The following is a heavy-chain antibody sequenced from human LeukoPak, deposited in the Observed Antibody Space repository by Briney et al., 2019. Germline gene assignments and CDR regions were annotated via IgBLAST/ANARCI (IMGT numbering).Heavy chain of an antibody. Sequence: PGGSLRLSCAASGFTFSSYAMSWVRQAPGKGLEWVSAISGSGGSTYYADSVKGRFTISRDNAKNTLNLQMNSLRAEDSAVYYCARDLNYYGGLGFDYWGQGTLVTVSS. V-gene: IGHV3-23*01. CDR2: ISGSGGST. CDR3: ARDLNYYGGLGFDY. D-gene: IGHD3-22*01. CDR1: GFTFSSYA. J-gene: IGHJ4*02.